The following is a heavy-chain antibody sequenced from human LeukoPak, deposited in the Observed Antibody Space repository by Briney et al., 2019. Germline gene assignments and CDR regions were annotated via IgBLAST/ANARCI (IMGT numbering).Heavy chain of an antibody. CDR3: ARVLWFGELSGNWFDP. CDR2: INTNTGNP. J-gene: IGHJ5*02. CDR1: GYTFTSYA. V-gene: IGHV7-4-1*02. D-gene: IGHD3-10*01. Sequence: GASVKVSCKASGYTFTSYAMNWVRQAPGQGLEWMGWINTNTGNPTYAQGFTGRFVFSLDTSVSTAYLQISSLKAEDTAVYYCARVLWFGELSGNWFDPWGQGTLVTVSS.